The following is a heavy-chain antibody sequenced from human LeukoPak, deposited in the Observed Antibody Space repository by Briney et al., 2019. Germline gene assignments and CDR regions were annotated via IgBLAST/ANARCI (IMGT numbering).Heavy chain of an antibody. J-gene: IGHJ4*02. V-gene: IGHV3-15*01. CDR3: TTGVGSGSYFH. CDR1: GFTFSNAW. D-gene: IGHD1-26*01. CDR2: IKSKTDGGTT. Sequence: PGGSLRLSCAASGFTFSNAWMSWVRQAPGKGLEWVGRIKSKTDGGTTDYAAPVKGRFTISRDDSKNTLYLQMNSLKPEDTAVYYCTTGVGSGSYFHWGQGTLVTVSS.